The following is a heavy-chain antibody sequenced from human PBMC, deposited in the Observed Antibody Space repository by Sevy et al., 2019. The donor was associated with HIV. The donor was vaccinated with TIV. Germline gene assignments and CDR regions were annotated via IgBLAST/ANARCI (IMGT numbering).Heavy chain of an antibody. CDR1: GFTFSSYG. Sequence: GGSLRLSCAASGFTFSSYGMNWVRQAPGKGLEWVANIREGGSDKYYVDSVKGRFTISRDNAKNSLYLEMNSLRAEDTAVYYCARCDVWGKGTTVTVSS. J-gene: IGHJ6*04. CDR2: IREGGSDK. V-gene: IGHV3-7*01. CDR3: ARCDV.